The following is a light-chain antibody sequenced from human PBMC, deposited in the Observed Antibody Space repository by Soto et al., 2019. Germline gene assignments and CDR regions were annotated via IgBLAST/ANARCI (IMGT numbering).Light chain of an antibody. CDR3: SSYTTTNTYV. CDR1: SSDVGGYNY. V-gene: IGLV2-14*01. Sequence: QSVLTQPASVSVSPGQSITISCTGTSSDVGGYNYVSWYQQHSGKAPKLIIYEVSNRPSGVSNRFSGSKSGNTASLTISGLQAEDEADYYCSSYTTTNTYVFGTGTKVTVL. J-gene: IGLJ1*01. CDR2: EVS.